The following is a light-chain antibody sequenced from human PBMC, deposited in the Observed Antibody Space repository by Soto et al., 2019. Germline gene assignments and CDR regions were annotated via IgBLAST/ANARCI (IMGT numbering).Light chain of an antibody. CDR2: GAS. V-gene: IGKV3-15*01. Sequence: EIVLTQSPATLSVSPGERATLSCRASQSVNSNLTWYQQKPGQAPRLLIYGASTRAAGIPARFSGTGSGTDFTLTIRSLQSEDFAVYFCQQYNNWPPLFTFGPGTTVDIK. CDR1: QSVNSN. CDR3: QQYNNWPPLFT. J-gene: IGKJ3*01.